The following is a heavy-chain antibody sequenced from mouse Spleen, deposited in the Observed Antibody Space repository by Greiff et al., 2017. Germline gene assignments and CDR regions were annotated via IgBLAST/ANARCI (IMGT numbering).Heavy chain of an antibody. V-gene: IGHV14-3*02. Sequence: VQLKQSGAELVKPGASVKLSCTASGFNIKDTYMHWVKQRPEQGLEWIGRIDPANGNTKYDPKFQGKATITADTSSNTAYLQLSSLTSEDTAVYYCARSYGNYPYYFDYWGQGTTLTVSS. J-gene: IGHJ2*01. D-gene: IGHD2-1*01. CDR2: IDPANGNT. CDR3: ARSYGNYPYYFDY. CDR1: GFNIKDTY.